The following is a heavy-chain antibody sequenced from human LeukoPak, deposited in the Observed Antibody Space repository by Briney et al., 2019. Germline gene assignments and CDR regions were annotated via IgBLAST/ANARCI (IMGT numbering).Heavy chain of an antibody. CDR3: ARDWIDRSLDY. V-gene: IGHV3-33*01. Sequence: SRGSLRLSCAASGFTFSDYGIHWVRQAPGKGLEWVAVLSPHANYEYYADSVQGRFTISRDDSKNTVYLQMNSLRDEETAVYYCARDWIDRSLDYWGLGTLVTVSS. CDR2: LSPHANYE. CDR1: GFTFSDYG. J-gene: IGHJ4*02. D-gene: IGHD2-2*03.